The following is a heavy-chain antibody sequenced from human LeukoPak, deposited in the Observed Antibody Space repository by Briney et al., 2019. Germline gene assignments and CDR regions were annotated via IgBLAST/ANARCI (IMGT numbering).Heavy chain of an antibody. CDR2: INPNSGGT. V-gene: IGHV1-2*02. Sequence: ASVKVSCKASGYTFTGYYMHWVRQAPGQGREWMGWINPNSGGTNYAQKFQGRVTMTRDTSISTAYMALSRLRSDDTAVYYCARAGYSGYPPQDDAFDIWGQGTMVTVSS. J-gene: IGHJ3*02. CDR3: ARAGYSGYPPQDDAFDI. D-gene: IGHD5-12*01. CDR1: GYTFTGYY.